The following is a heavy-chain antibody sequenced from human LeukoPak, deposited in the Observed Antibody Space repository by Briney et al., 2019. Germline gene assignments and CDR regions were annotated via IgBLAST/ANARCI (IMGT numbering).Heavy chain of an antibody. D-gene: IGHD4-17*01. CDR1: GFTFSSYA. V-gene: IGHV3-23*01. J-gene: IGHJ4*02. CDR3: AKLRGKVTTSPSF. CDR2: ISGSGGST. Sequence: LPGGSLRLSCAASGFTFSSYAMSWVRQAPGKGLEWVSAISGSGGSTYYADSVKGRFTISRDNSKNTLYLQMNSLRAEDTAVYYCAKLRGKVTTSPSFWGQGTLVTVSS.